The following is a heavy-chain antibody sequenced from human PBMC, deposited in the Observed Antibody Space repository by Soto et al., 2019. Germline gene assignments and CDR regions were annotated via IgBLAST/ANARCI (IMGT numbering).Heavy chain of an antibody. J-gene: IGHJ6*02. D-gene: IGHD2-21*02. Sequence: SETLSLTCAVSGGSISGYYWSWIRQPPGKGLEWIGYMYNTGSTVYNPSLKSRVTISVDTSKNQFSLKLNSVTAADTAVYYCARDLWGYCGTDCYPLDVWGQGTTVTVSS. CDR3: ARDLWGYCGTDCYPLDV. CDR1: GGSISGYY. V-gene: IGHV4-59*01. CDR2: MYNTGST.